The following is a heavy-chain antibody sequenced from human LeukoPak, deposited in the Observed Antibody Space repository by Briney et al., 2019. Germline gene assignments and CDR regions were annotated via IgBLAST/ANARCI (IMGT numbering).Heavy chain of an antibody. CDR1: GFTFSDYY. CDR3: ARRRSGAPAFDS. CDR2: ISSSSSTI. V-gene: IGHV3-11*04. Sequence: GGSLRLSCAASGFTFSDYYMSWIRQAPGKGLEWVSYISSSSSTIYYADSVKGRFTISRDNAKNSLYLQMNSLRAEDTAVYFCARRRSGAPAFDSWAQGTLVTVSS. J-gene: IGHJ4*02. D-gene: IGHD1-26*01.